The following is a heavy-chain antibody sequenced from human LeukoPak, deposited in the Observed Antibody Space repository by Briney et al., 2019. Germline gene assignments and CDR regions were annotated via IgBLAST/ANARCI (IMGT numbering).Heavy chain of an antibody. D-gene: IGHD7-27*01. CDR2: IYHSGST. CDR1: GYSISSGYY. J-gene: IGHJ5*02. V-gene: IGHV4-38-2*02. Sequence: PSETLSLTCTVSGYSISSGYYWGWIRQPPGKWLEWIGSIYHSGSTYYNPSLKSRVTISVDTSKNQFSLKLSSVTAADTAVYYCARVRTGDRDNWFDPWGQGTLVTVSS. CDR3: ARVRTGDRDNWFDP.